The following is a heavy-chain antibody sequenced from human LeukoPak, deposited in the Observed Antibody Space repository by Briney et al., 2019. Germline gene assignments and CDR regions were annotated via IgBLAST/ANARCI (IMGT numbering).Heavy chain of an antibody. CDR3: ANIQGDDTLPDY. D-gene: IGHD3-9*01. Sequence: SVKVSCKASGGTFNNYAISWVRQAPGQGLEWMGRIIPILGIANYAQKFQGRVTITADKSTSTAYMELSSLRSEDTAVYYCANIQGDDTLPDYWGQGTLVTVSS. CDR2: IIPILGIA. V-gene: IGHV1-69*04. CDR1: GGTFNNYA. J-gene: IGHJ4*02.